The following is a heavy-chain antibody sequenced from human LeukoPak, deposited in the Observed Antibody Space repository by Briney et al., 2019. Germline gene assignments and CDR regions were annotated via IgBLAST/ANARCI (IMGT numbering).Heavy chain of an antibody. CDR1: SFAFSSYS. V-gene: IGHV3-30*04. CDR3: ARDGDIADAICFDY. D-gene: IGHD6-13*01. J-gene: IGHJ4*02. Sequence: GGSLRLSCAASSFAFSSYSMHWVRQAPGKGLEWVAVISSRGTITYYADSVKGRVTISRDNSKNTLYLQMNSLRAEDTAVYYCARDGDIADAICFDYWGQGTLVSVSS. CDR2: ISSRGTIT.